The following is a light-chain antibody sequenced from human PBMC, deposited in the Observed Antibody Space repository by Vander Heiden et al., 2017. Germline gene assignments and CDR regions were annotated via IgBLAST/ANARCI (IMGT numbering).Light chain of an antibody. CDR3: QQSYTIPLT. CDR2: DAS. J-gene: IGKJ2*01. Sequence: DIQMTQSPSSLSASVGDRVTITCRASQSIASFLNWYQQKPGKAPNLLIYDASTLHSGVPSRFTASGSGTDFTLTISSLQPEDFSTYYCQQSYTIPLTFGQGTKLEIK. V-gene: IGKV1-39*01. CDR1: QSIASF.